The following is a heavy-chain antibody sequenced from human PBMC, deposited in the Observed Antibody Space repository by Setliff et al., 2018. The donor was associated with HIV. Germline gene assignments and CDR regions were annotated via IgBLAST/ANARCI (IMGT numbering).Heavy chain of an antibody. CDR3: ARFYGSYDVGGFDI. CDR1: GYSSITYW. D-gene: IGHD3-16*01. V-gene: IGHV5-51*01. J-gene: IGHJ3*02. CDR2: MNPDGSNT. Sequence: PGESLKISCKGSGYSSITYWIGWVRQRPGKGLEWMGIMNPDGSNTRYSPSFQGQVTISVDESISTAYLQWSSLKASDTAFYYCARFYGSYDVGGFDIWGQGTKVTVSS.